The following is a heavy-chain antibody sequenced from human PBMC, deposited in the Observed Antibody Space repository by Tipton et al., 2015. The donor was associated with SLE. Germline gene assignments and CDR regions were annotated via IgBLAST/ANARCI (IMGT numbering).Heavy chain of an antibody. CDR3: ARDVTIFGVDYYYYYMDV. J-gene: IGHJ6*03. D-gene: IGHD3-3*01. Sequence: LRLSCTVSGGSISSGTYYWSWIRQPAGKGLEWIGRIYTSGSTNYNPSLKSRVTISVDTSKNQFSLKLSSVTAADTAVYYCARDVTIFGVDYYYYYMDVWGKGTTVTVSS. CDR2: IYTSGST. V-gene: IGHV4-61*02. CDR1: GGSISSGTYY.